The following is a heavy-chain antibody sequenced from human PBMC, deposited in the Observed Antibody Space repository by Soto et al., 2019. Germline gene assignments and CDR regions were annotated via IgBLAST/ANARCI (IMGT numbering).Heavy chain of an antibody. D-gene: IGHD3-3*01. Sequence: GSLRLSCAASGFTFSSYAMSWVRQAPGKGLEWVSAISGSGGSTYYADSVKGRFTISRDNSKNTLYLQMNSLRAEDTAVYYCAKVPTYYDFWSGYHFDYWGQGTLVTVSS. CDR3: AKVPTYYDFWSGYHFDY. CDR2: ISGSGGST. J-gene: IGHJ4*02. CDR1: GFTFSSYA. V-gene: IGHV3-23*01.